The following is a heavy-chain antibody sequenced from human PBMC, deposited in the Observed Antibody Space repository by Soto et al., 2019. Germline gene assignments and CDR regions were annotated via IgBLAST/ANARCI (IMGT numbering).Heavy chain of an antibody. Sequence: GGSLRLSCAASGFTFSSYAMSWVRQAPGKGLEWVSAISGSGGSTYYADSVKGRFTISRDNSKNTLYLQMNSLRAEDTAVYYCAKDPLLLSLGLNSFEPWGQGTLVNLSS. D-gene: IGHD3-10*01. J-gene: IGHJ5*02. CDR1: GFTFSSYA. V-gene: IGHV3-23*01. CDR2: ISGSGGST. CDR3: AKDPLLLSLGLNSFEP.